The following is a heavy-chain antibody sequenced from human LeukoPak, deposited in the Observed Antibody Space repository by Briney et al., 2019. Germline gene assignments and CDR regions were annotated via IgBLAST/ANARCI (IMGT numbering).Heavy chain of an antibody. D-gene: IGHD6-19*01. CDR3: ARGGGSGWYWNDAFDI. CDR1: GFTFSSYS. Sequence: PGGPLRLSCAASGFTFSSYSMNWVRQAPGKGLEWVSSISSSSSYIYYADSVKGRFTISRDNAKNSLYLQMNSLRAEDTAVYYCARGGGSGWYWNDAFDIWGQGTMVTVSS. J-gene: IGHJ3*02. CDR2: ISSSSSYI. V-gene: IGHV3-21*01.